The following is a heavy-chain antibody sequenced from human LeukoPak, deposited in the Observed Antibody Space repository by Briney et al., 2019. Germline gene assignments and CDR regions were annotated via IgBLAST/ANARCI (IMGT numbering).Heavy chain of an antibody. Sequence: GGSLRLSCAASGFTFSSYAMSWVRQAPGKGLEWVSAISGSGGSTYYADSVKGRFTISRDNSKNTLYLQMNSLRAEDTAVYYCVKENIVLMVYAIDYWGQGTLVTVSS. J-gene: IGHJ4*02. V-gene: IGHV3-23*01. D-gene: IGHD2-8*01. CDR2: ISGSGGST. CDR3: VKENIVLMVYAIDY. CDR1: GFTFSSYA.